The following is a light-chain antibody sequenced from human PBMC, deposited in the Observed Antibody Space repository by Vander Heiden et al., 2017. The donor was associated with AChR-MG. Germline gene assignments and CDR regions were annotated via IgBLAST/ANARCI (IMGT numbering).Light chain of an antibody. J-gene: IGLJ3*02. Sequence: QSALTQPAPVSGSPGQSITISCTGTSSDVGSYNLVSWYQQHPGKAPKLMIYEGSKRPSGVSNRFSGSKSGNTASLTISGLQAEDEADYYCCSYAGSSTSLWVFGGGTKLTVL. CDR1: SSDVGSYNL. CDR3: CSYAGSSTSLWV. V-gene: IGLV2-23*01. CDR2: EGS.